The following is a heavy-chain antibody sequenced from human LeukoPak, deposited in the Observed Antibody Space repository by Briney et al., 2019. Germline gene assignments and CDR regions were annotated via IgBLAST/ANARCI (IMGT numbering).Heavy chain of an antibody. CDR1: GGSISNSY. CDR2: IYYSGST. D-gene: IGHD4-23*01. V-gene: IGHV4-59*01. CDR3: ARDIGENGGRFDP. Sequence: PSETLSLTCTVSGGSISNSYWTWIRQPAGKGLEWIGYIYYSGSTNYNPSLKSRVTISVDTSKNQFSLKLSSVTAADTAVYYCARDIGENGGRFDPWGQGTLVTVSS. J-gene: IGHJ5*02.